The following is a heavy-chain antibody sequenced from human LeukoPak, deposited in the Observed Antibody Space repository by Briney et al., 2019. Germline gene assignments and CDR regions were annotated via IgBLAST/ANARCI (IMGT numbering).Heavy chain of an antibody. D-gene: IGHD5-18*01. CDR3: ARSGYSYGFLGMSPLHMDY. Sequence: SQTLSLTCAISGDSVSSNSAAWNWIRQSPSRGLEWLGRTYYRSKWYNDYAVSVKSRITINPDTSKNQFSLQLNSVTPEDTAVYYCARSGYSYGFLGMSPLHMDYWGQGTLVTVSS. CDR2: TYYRSKWYN. CDR1: GDSVSSNSAA. J-gene: IGHJ4*02. V-gene: IGHV6-1*01.